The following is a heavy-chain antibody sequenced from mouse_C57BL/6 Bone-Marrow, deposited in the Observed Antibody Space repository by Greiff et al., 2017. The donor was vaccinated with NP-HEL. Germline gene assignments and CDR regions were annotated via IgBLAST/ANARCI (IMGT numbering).Heavy chain of an antibody. CDR1: GFTFTDYY. CDR3: ARYLITTVVAHFDY. J-gene: IGHJ2*01. CDR2: IRNKANGYTT. Sequence: EVKLVESGGGLVQPGGSLSLSCAASGFTFTDYYMSWVRQPPGKALEWLGFIRNKANGYTTEYSASVKGRFTISRDNSQSILYLQMNALRAEDSATYYCARYLITTVVAHFDYWGQGTTLTVSS. V-gene: IGHV7-3*01. D-gene: IGHD1-1*01.